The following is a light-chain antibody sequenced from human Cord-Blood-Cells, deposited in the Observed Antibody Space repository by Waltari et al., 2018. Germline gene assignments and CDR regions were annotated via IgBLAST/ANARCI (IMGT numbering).Light chain of an antibody. CDR3: SSYAGSNNVV. J-gene: IGLJ2*01. V-gene: IGLV2-8*01. CDR2: EVS. CDR1: SSDVGGYNY. Sequence: QSALTQPPSASGSPGQSVTISCTGTSSDVGGYNYVSWYQQHPGKAPNLMFYEVSKRPSGVPDRCSGSKSGNTASVTVSGLQAEDEADYYCSSYAGSNNVVFGGGTKLTVL.